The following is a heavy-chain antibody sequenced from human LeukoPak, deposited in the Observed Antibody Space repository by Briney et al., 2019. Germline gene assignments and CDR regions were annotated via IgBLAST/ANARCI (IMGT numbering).Heavy chain of an antibody. D-gene: IGHD3-9*01. J-gene: IGHJ4*02. CDR1: GFTFSSYA. CDR2: ISGSGGST. CDR3: AKVNGILTGYYKGYFDY. V-gene: IGHV3-23*01. Sequence: GSLRLSCAASGFTFSSYAMSWVRQAPGKGLEWVSAISGSGGSTYYADSVKGRFTISRDNSKNTLYLQMNSLRAEDTAVYYCAKVNGILTGYYKGYFDYWGQGTLVTVSS.